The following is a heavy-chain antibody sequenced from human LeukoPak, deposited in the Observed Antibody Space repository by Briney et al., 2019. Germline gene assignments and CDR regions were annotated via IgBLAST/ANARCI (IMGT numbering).Heavy chain of an antibody. CDR3: ARSRGYSYGNWFDP. J-gene: IGHJ5*02. CDR2: IYYSGST. D-gene: IGHD5-18*01. Sequence: SETLSLTCTVSGGSISSGGYYWSWIRQHPGKGLEWIGYIYYSGSTNYNPSLKSRVTISVDTSNNQFSLKLSSVTAADTAVYYCARSRGYSYGNWFDPWGQGTLVTVSS. V-gene: IGHV4-61*08. CDR1: GGSISSGGYY.